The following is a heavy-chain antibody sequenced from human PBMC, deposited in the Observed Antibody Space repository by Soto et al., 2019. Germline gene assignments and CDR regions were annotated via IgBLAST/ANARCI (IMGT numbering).Heavy chain of an antibody. Sequence: EGQLVESGGGLVQPGGSLRLSCAASGFTFSSYSMNWVRQAPGKGLEWVSSISSSSSTIYYADSMKGRFTRSRDNAKTSLYLQMNSLRAEDTAVYYCASSAGYFDYWCQEPLLTASS. D-gene: IGHD3-22*01. V-gene: IGHV3-48*01. CDR1: GFTFSSYS. CDR2: ISSSSSTI. CDR3: ASSAGYFDY. J-gene: IGHJ4*02.